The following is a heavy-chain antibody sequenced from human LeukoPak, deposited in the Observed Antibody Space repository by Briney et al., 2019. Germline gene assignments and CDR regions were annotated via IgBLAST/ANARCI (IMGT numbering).Heavy chain of an antibody. J-gene: IGHJ6*03. Sequence: GRSLRLSCAASGFTFSSYGMHWVRQAPGKGLEWVAFIRYDGSNKYYADSVKGRFTISRDNSKNTLYLQMNSLRAEDTAVYYCAKGAAAGPVYPYYYYYMDVWGKGTTVTVSS. CDR3: AKGAAAGPVYPYYYYYMDV. CDR1: GFTFSSYG. D-gene: IGHD6-13*01. V-gene: IGHV3-30*02. CDR2: IRYDGSNK.